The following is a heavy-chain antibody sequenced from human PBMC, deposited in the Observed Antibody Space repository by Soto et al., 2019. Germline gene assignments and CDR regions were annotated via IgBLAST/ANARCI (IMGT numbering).Heavy chain of an antibody. D-gene: IGHD1-1*01. V-gene: IGHV4-39*01. CDR1: GASVTGTTYY. CDR3: VRKANATRMFNWFDP. Sequence: PSETLSLTCCISGASVTGTTYYWGWIRQSPGKGLEWIGNIYRSGRTDYNPSLKNRVAISIDASKTQFSLRLTSVTAADTAMYYCVRKANATRMFNWFDPWSKGTMVT. CDR2: IYRSGRT. J-gene: IGHJ5*02.